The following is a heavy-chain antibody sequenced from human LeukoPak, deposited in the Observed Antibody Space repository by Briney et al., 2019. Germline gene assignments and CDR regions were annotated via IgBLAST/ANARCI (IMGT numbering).Heavy chain of an antibody. CDR2: ISYDGSNK. Sequence: GGSLRLSCAASGFTFSSYGMHWVRQAPGKGLEWVAVISYDGSNKYYADSVKGRFTISRDNSKNTLYLQMNSLRAEDTAVYYCAKDIVGRWFGELLFHGVDYWGQGTLVTVSS. J-gene: IGHJ4*02. D-gene: IGHD3-10*01. CDR1: GFTFSSYG. V-gene: IGHV3-30*18. CDR3: AKDIVGRWFGELLFHGVDY.